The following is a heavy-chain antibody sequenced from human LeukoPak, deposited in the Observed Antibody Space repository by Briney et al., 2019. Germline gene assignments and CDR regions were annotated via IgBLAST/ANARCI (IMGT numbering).Heavy chain of an antibody. J-gene: IGHJ4*02. D-gene: IGHD2-15*01. CDR1: GFTFSSYA. CDR2: ISYDGSNK. V-gene: IGHV3-30-3*01. Sequence: PGGSLRLSCAASGFTFSSYAMHWVRQAPGKGLEWVAVISYDGSNKYYADSVKGRFTISRDNSKNTLYLQMNSLRAEDTAVYYCAFGGVVAARGIFDYWGQGTLVTVSS. CDR3: AFGGVVAARGIFDY.